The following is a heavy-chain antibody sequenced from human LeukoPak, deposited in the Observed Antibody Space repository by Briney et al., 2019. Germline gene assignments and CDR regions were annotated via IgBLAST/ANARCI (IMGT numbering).Heavy chain of an antibody. V-gene: IGHV1-18*01. CDR1: GYTFTSSG. CDR3: ARESTLWVGEGGRGYFDY. Sequence: ASVTVSCKASGYTFTSSGISWVRQAPGQGLEWMGYISAYNGNTNYAQRLQGRVTMTTDTSTSTAYMELRSLRSDDTAMYYCARESTLWVGEGGRGYFDYWGQGTLVTVSS. D-gene: IGHD3-10*01. J-gene: IGHJ4*02. CDR2: ISAYNGNT.